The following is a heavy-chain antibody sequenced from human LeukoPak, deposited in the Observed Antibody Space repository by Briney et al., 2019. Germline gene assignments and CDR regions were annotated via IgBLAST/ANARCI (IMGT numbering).Heavy chain of an antibody. Sequence: GGSLRLSCAASGFTVSSNYMSWVRQAPGKGLEWVSVIYSGGSTYYADSVKGRFTISRDNSKNTLYLQMNSLRAEDTAVYYCARRDPTLAALGAFDIWGQGTMVTVSS. D-gene: IGHD4-23*01. CDR2: IYSGGST. J-gene: IGHJ3*02. V-gene: IGHV3-53*01. CDR1: GFTVSSNY. CDR3: ARRDPTLAALGAFDI.